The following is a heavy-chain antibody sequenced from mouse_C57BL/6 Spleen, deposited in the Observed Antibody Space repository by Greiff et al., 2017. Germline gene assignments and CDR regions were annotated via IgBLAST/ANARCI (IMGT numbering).Heavy chain of an antibody. CDR2: ISNGGGST. V-gene: IGHV5-12*01. CDR3: VSGGPTVVASMDY. Sequence: DVKLVESGGGLVQPGGSLKLSCAASGFTFSDYYMYWVRQTPEKRLEWVAYISNGGGSTYYPDTVKGRFTSSRDNAKNTLYLQMSRLKSEDTAMYYCVSGGPTVVASMDYWGQGTSVTVSS. CDR1: GFTFSDYY. J-gene: IGHJ4*01. D-gene: IGHD1-1*01.